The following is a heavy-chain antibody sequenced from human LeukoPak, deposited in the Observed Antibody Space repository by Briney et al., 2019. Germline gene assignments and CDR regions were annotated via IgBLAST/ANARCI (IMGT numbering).Heavy chain of an antibody. Sequence: GGSLRLSCAASGFTFSNAWMSWVRQAPGKGLEWVGRIKSKTDGGTTDYAAPVKGRFTISRDDSKNTLYLQMNSLRTEDTAVYYCTTTKGDYYDRFGYWGQGTLVTVSS. V-gene: IGHV3-15*01. D-gene: IGHD3-22*01. CDR1: GFTFSNAW. CDR2: IKSKTDGGTT. CDR3: TTTKGDYYDRFGY. J-gene: IGHJ4*02.